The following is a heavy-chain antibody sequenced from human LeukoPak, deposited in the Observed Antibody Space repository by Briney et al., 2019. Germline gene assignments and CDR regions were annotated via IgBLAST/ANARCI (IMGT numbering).Heavy chain of an antibody. V-gene: IGHV1-2*02. D-gene: IGHD1-14*01. Sequence: ASVKVSCKASGYTFTSHFMHWVRQAPGQGLEWMGWINPNSGGTNYAQKFQGRVTMTRDTSISTAYMELSRLRSDDTAVYYCARVWGHGTLDAFDIWGQGTMVTVSS. CDR2: INPNSGGT. CDR1: GYTFTSHF. CDR3: ARVWGHGTLDAFDI. J-gene: IGHJ3*02.